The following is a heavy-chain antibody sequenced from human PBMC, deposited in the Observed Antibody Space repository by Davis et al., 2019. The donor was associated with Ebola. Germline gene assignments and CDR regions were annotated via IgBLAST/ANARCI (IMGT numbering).Heavy chain of an antibody. J-gene: IGHJ5*02. CDR3: ARQGWSGYSLRHWLDP. CDR1: GYSISSSSY. Sequence: MPSETLSLTCTVSGYSISSSSYWGWIRQPSRKGLEWIGSIYYSGITYYNPSLKSRVTISVDTSKNQFSLKLRSVTAADTAVYYCARQGWSGYSLRHWLDPWGRGTLVTVSS. CDR2: IYYSGIT. V-gene: IGHV4-39*01. D-gene: IGHD3-3*01.